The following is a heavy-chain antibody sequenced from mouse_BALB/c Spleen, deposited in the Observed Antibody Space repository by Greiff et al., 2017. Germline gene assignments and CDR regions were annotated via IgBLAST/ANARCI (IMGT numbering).Heavy chain of an antibody. CDR2: IYPGSGNT. D-gene: IGHD2-14*01. V-gene: IGHV1-84*02. Sequence: QVQLKESGPELVKPGASVKISCKASGYAFSSSWMNWVKQRPGQGLEWIGWIYPGSGNTKYNEKFKGKATLTVDTSSSTAYMQLSSLTSEDTAVYFCARGVRRSIAMDYWGQGTSVTVSS. J-gene: IGHJ4*01. CDR3: ARGVRRSIAMDY. CDR1: GYAFSSSW.